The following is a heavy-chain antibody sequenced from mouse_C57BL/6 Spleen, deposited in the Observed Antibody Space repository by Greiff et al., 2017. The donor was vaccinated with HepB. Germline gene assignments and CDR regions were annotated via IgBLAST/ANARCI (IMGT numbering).Heavy chain of an antibody. V-gene: IGHV1-81*01. D-gene: IGHD3-2*02. J-gene: IGHJ1*03. Sequence: QVQLQQSGAELARPGASVKLSCKASGYTFTSYGISWVKQRTGQGLEWIGEIYPRSGNNYYNEKFKGKATLTADKSSSTAYMELRSLTSEDSAVYFCARPAQATPYWYFDVWGTGTTVTVSS. CDR2: IYPRSGNN. CDR1: GYTFTSYG. CDR3: ARPAQATPYWYFDV.